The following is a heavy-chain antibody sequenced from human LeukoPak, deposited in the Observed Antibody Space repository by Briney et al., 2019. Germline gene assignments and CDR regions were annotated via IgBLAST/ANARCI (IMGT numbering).Heavy chain of an antibody. CDR2: ISYDGSNK. J-gene: IGHJ4*02. CDR3: AKVGEGIPDY. D-gene: IGHD5-18*01. Sequence: GGSLRLSCAASGFNFSNYAMHWVRQAPGKGLEWVAVISYDGSNKYYTDSMKGRFTISRDNSKNALYLQMNSLRAEDAAVYYCAKVGEGIPDYWGQGTLVTVSS. CDR1: GFNFSNYA. V-gene: IGHV3-30*18.